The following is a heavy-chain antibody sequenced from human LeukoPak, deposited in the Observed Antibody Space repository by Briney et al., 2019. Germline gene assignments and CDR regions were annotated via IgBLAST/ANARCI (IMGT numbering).Heavy chain of an antibody. CDR1: GYTFTSYY. D-gene: IGHD3-10*01. J-gene: IGHJ5*02. V-gene: IGHV1-46*01. CDR2: INPSGGST. Sequence: ASVKVSCKASGYTFTSYYMHWVRQAPGQGPEWMGIINPSGGSTSYAQKFQGRVTMTRDTSTSTVYMELSSLRSEDTAVYYCAREHEVLLWFGELYNWFDPWGQGTLVTVSS. CDR3: AREHEVLLWFGELYNWFDP.